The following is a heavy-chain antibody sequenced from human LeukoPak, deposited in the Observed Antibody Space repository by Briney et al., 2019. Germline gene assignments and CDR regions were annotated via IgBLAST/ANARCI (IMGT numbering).Heavy chain of an antibody. V-gene: IGHV3-21*04. CDR1: GFTFSSYS. CDR3: AKSELAGDYYYYYMDV. D-gene: IGHD3-10*01. J-gene: IGHJ6*03. CDR2: ISSSSSYI. Sequence: GGSLRLSCAASGFTFSSYSMNWVRQAPGKGLEWVSSISSSSSYIYYADSVKGRFTISRDNSKNTLYLQMNSLRAEDTAVYYCAKSELAGDYYYYYMDVWGKGTTVTISS.